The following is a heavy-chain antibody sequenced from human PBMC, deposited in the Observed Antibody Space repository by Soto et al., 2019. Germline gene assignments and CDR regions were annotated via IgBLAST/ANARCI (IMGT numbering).Heavy chain of an antibody. Sequence: QVQLVQSGAEVKKPGASVKVSCKASGYTFTSYGISWVRQAPGQGLEWMGWISAYNGNTNYAQKLQGRVTMTTGTSXSTRYXXLRSLRSDDTAVYYCARGYDFWSGYYQENYYGMDVWGQGTTVTVSS. D-gene: IGHD3-3*01. J-gene: IGHJ6*02. CDR3: ARGYDFWSGYYQENYYGMDV. CDR1: GYTFTSYG. V-gene: IGHV1-18*01. CDR2: ISAYNGNT.